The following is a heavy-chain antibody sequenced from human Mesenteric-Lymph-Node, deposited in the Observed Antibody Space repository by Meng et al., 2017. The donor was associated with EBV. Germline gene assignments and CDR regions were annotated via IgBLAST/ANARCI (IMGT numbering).Heavy chain of an antibody. Sequence: QVQLQESGPGLVKPSGXLSLTCAVSGGSISSSNWWSWVRQPPGKGLEWIGEIHHSGTTNYNPSLKSRVTISVDKSKNQFSLQLTSVTAADTAVYFCARNGDYNPGLFWGQGTLVTVSS. D-gene: IGHD4-17*01. CDR2: IHHSGTT. J-gene: IGHJ4*02. CDR3: ARNGDYNPGLF. V-gene: IGHV4-4*02. CDR1: GGSISSSNW.